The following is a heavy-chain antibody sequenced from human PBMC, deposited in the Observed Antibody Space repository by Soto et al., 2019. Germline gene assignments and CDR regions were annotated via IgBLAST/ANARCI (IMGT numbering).Heavy chain of an antibody. CDR2: ISGSGGST. CDR3: AKVYRDILTGPNWFDP. D-gene: IGHD3-9*01. V-gene: IGHV3-23*01. J-gene: IGHJ5*02. CDR1: GFTFSSDA. Sequence: EVQLLESGGGLVQPGGSLRLSCAASGFTFSSDAMSWVRQAPGKGLEWVSAISGSGGSTYYADSVKGRFTISRDNSKNTLYLQMNSLRAEDTAVYYGAKVYRDILTGPNWFDPWGQGTLVTVSS.